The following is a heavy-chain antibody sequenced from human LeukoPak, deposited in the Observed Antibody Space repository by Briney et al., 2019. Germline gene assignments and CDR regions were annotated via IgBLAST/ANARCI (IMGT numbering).Heavy chain of an antibody. CDR2: IWYDGSNK. V-gene: IGHV3-33*01. Sequence: GGPLRLSCAASGFTFSSYGMHWVRQAPGKGLEWVAVIWYDGSNKYYADSVKGRFTISRDNSKNTLYLQMNSLRAEDTAVYYCARFDYYDSSGTFDYWGQGTLVTVSS. CDR3: ARFDYYDSSGTFDY. J-gene: IGHJ4*02. D-gene: IGHD3-22*01. CDR1: GFTFSSYG.